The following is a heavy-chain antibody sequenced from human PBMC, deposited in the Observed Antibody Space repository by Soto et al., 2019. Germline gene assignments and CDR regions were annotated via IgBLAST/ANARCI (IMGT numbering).Heavy chain of an antibody. D-gene: IGHD6-19*01. CDR1: GGSISSSSYY. V-gene: IGHV4-39*01. Sequence: PSETLSLTCTVSGGSISSSSYYWGWIRQPPGKGLEWIGSIYYSGSTYYNPSLKSRVTISVDTSKNQFSLKLSSVTAADTAVYYCARHGTGYSSGWQPDYWGQGTLVTVSS. CDR2: IYYSGST. J-gene: IGHJ4*02. CDR3: ARHGTGYSSGWQPDY.